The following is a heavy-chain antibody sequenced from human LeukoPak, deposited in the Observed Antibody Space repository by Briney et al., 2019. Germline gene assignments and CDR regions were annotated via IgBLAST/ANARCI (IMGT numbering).Heavy chain of an antibody. Sequence: AASVKVSCKASGGTFSSYAISWVRQGPGQGLEWMGGIIPIFGTANYAQKFQGRVTITTDESTSTAYMELSSLRSEDTAVYYCARDRLSSSGYFDYWGQGTLVAVSS. J-gene: IGHJ4*02. D-gene: IGHD6-6*01. CDR2: IIPIFGTA. CDR3: ARDRLSSSGYFDY. CDR1: GGTFSSYA. V-gene: IGHV1-69*05.